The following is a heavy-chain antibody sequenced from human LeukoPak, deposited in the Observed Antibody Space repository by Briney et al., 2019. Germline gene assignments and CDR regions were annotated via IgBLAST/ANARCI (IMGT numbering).Heavy chain of an antibody. D-gene: IGHD5-18*01. Sequence: GGSLRLSCAASGFTFSDYYMSWIRQAPGKGLEWVSYISSSSSYTNYADSVKGRFTISRDNAKNSLYLQMNSLRAEDTAVYYCARGGSTYGAVSVSWGQGTPVTVSS. CDR2: ISSSSSYT. CDR1: GFTFSDYY. J-gene: IGHJ5*02. CDR3: ARGGSTYGAVSVS. V-gene: IGHV3-11*06.